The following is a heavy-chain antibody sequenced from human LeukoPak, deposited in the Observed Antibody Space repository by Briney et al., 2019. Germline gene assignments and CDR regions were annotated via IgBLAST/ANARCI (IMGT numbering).Heavy chain of an antibody. J-gene: IGHJ4*02. V-gene: IGHV3-23*01. D-gene: IGHD3-22*01. Sequence: GGSLRLSCAASGFTFSSYAMSWVRQAPGKGLECVSTISGTAGNTYYADSVKGRFTISRDNSKNTLYLQMNSLRAEDTAVYYCAKDLGWIYYDTSGYFDYWGQGTLVTVSS. CDR3: AKDLGWIYYDTSGYFDY. CDR2: ISGTAGNT. CDR1: GFTFSSYA.